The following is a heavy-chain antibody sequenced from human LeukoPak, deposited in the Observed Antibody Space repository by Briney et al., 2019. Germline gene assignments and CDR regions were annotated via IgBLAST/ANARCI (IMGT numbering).Heavy chain of an antibody. CDR1: GGSISSYY. Sequence: SETLSLTCLVSGGSISSYYWSWIRQPPGKGLEWIGYIYYTGSTNYNPSLKSRVTISVDMSKNQFSLKLSSVTAADTAVHYCARQPDDFSGWNNGQDFFDYWGQGTLVTVSS. V-gene: IGHV4-59*08. J-gene: IGHJ4*02. D-gene: IGHD6-19*01. CDR2: IYYTGST. CDR3: ARQPDDFSGWNNGQDFFDY.